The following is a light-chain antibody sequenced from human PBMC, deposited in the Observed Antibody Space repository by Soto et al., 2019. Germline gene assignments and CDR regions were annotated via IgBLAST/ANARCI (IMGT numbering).Light chain of an antibody. V-gene: IGKV3D-15*01. Sequence: EIVMTQSPATLSVSPGERATLSCRASQSVSTRLAWYQQKPGQAPRLLIYGASTRATGIPARFSGSGSGTEFTLTISSLQPDDFATYYCQQYNSYSTFGQGTKVEIK. CDR3: QQYNSYST. CDR1: QSVSTR. CDR2: GAS. J-gene: IGKJ1*01.